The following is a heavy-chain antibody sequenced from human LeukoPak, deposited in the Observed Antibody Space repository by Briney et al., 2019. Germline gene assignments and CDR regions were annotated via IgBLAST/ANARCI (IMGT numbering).Heavy chain of an antibody. CDR1: GGSISSYY. J-gene: IGHJ3*02. D-gene: IGHD1-26*01. V-gene: IGHV4-59*01. Sequence: PSETLSLTCTVSGGSISSYYWSWIRQPPGKGLEWIGYIYYSGSTNYNPSLKSRVTLSVDTSKNQFSLKLSSVTAADTAVYYCARKRITVGASGAFDIWGQGTMVTVSS. CDR3: ARKRITVGASGAFDI. CDR2: IYYSGST.